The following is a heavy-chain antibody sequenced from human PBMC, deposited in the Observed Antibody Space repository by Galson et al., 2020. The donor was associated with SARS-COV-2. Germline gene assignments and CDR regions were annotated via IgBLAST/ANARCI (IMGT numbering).Heavy chain of an antibody. V-gene: IGHV4-39*07. CDR3: ARDVYDSSGFDP. D-gene: IGHD3-3*01. Sequence: SETLSLTCTVSGGSISSSSYYWGWIRQPPGKGLEWIGSIYYSGSTYYNPSLKSRVTISVDTSKNQFSLKLSSVTAADTAVYYCARDVYDSSGFDPWGQGTLVTVSS. CDR2: IYYSGST. J-gene: IGHJ5*02. CDR1: GGSISSSSYY.